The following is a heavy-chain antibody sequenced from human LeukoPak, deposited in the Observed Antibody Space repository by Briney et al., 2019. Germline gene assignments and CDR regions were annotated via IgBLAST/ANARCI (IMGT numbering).Heavy chain of an antibody. CDR2: IYNSGST. CDR1: GGSISSTSDH. Sequence: PSETLSLTCTVSGGSISSTSDHWGWIRQPPGKGLEWIGNIYNSGSTDYNPSLKSRVTMSVDTSKNQFSLKLSSVTAADTAVYYCAGEWYDILSGWWSDAFDIWGQGTMVTVSS. J-gene: IGHJ3*02. D-gene: IGHD3-9*01. V-gene: IGHV4-39*07. CDR3: AGEWYDILSGWWSDAFDI.